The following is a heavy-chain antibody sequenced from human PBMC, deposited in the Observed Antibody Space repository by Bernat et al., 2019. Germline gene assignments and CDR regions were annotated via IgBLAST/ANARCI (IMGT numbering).Heavy chain of an antibody. CDR2: ISSDGSSK. Sequence: QVQVVESGGGVVQPGRSLRLSCVISRFIFSNSPMHWVRQAPGKGLEWVAVISSDGSSKYYAESVKGRFTIYRENSKNTMYLQMNSLRAEDTAVYYCASLLSSGGSRDYWGQGTLVTVSS. D-gene: IGHD6-19*01. CDR1: RFIFSNSP. CDR3: ASLLSSGGSRDY. J-gene: IGHJ4*02. V-gene: IGHV3-30-3*01.